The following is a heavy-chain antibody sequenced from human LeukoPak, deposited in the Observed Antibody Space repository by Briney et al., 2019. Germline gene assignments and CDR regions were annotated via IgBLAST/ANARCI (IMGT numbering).Heavy chain of an antibody. V-gene: IGHV4-39*07. J-gene: IGHJ4*02. CDR1: GGSISSSSYY. CDR3: ASSDTAMVRYFDY. CDR2: IYYSGST. D-gene: IGHD5-18*01. Sequence: SETLSLTCTVSGGSISSSSYYWDWIRQPPGKGLEWIGSIYYSGSTYYNPSLKSRVTISVDTSKNQFSLKLSSVTAADTAVYYCASSDTAMVRYFDYWGQGTLVTVSS.